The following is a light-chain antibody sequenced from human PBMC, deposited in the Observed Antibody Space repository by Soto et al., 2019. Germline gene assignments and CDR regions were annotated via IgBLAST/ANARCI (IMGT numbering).Light chain of an antibody. CDR1: QSVSSN. V-gene: IGKV3-15*01. CDR2: GAS. Sequence: EIVVTQSPATLSVSPGERATLSCRASQSVSSNLAWYQQKPGQAPRLLIYGASSRATGIPARFSGSGSGTEFTLTISSLQSEDFAVYYFQQYNTWPAFGQGTKVEIK. CDR3: QQYNTWPA. J-gene: IGKJ1*01.